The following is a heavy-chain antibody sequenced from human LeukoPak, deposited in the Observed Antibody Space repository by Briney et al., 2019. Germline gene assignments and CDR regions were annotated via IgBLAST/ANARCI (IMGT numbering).Heavy chain of an antibody. CDR3: ASSRSADIVVVPAAMEDYYYMDV. CDR1: LFTLSSTY. Sequence: VGSLRLSCAAPLFTLSSTYMSWVRQAPGEGLGCVSIIFIGGIKYYADSVKGRFTISSDNSKNTLYLQMNSLSAEDTALYYCASSRSADIVVVPAAMEDYYYMDVWGKGTTVTVSS. J-gene: IGHJ6*03. V-gene: IGHV3-53*01. CDR2: IFIGGIK. D-gene: IGHD2-2*01.